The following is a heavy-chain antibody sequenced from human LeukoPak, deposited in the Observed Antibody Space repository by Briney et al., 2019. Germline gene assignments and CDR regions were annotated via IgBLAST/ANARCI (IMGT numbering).Heavy chain of an antibody. CDR2: INHSGST. J-gene: IGHJ4*02. CDR3: ARDLEWELRGVFDY. D-gene: IGHD1-26*01. CDR1: GGSFSGYY. V-gene: IGHV4-34*01. Sequence: SETLSLTCAVYGGSFSGYYWSRIRQPPGKGLEWIGEINHSGSTNYNPSLKSRVTISVDTSKNQFSLKLSSVTAADTAVYYCARDLEWELRGVFDYWGQGTLVTVSS.